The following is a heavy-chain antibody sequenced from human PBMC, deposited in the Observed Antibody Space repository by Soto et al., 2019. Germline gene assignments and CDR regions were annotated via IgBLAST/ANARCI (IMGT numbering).Heavy chain of an antibody. Sequence: PGGSLRLSCGVSGFTFSDYYISWIRQTPGKGLEWVSYISRSSEDTNYADSVKGRFIISRDNAKNSLYLQMNSLRAEDTAVYYCARDRSLVVTDYWGQGILVTVSS. D-gene: IGHD2-15*01. CDR2: ISRSSEDT. J-gene: IGHJ4*02. CDR3: ARDRSLVVTDY. V-gene: IGHV3-11*06. CDR1: GFTFSDYY.